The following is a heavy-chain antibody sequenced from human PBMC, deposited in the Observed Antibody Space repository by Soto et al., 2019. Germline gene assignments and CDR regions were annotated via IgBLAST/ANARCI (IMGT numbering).Heavy chain of an antibody. CDR1: GFIVSSYW. J-gene: IGHJ4*02. CDR2: IKEDGSDE. CDR3: ARSYSRAMQY. Sequence: EVQLVASGGGLVQPGGSLRLSCAASGFIVSSYWMRWVRQAPGKGLERVASIKEDGSDEYYVDSVKGRFTISRDNAKNSLYLQMNSLRAYDTAGYYWARSYSRAMQYWGQGTLVTVSS. D-gene: IGHD2-2*01. V-gene: IGHV3-7*01.